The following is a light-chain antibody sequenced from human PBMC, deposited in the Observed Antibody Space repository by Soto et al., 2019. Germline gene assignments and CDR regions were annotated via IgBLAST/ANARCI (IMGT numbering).Light chain of an antibody. J-gene: IGKJ1*01. CDR1: QSLLHSNGYNY. CDR2: LGS. V-gene: IGKV2-28*01. CDR3: MQALQTPWT. Sequence: DIVMTQSPLSLPVTPGEPASISCRSSQSLLHSNGYNYLDWYLQKPGQSPQLLIYLGSNRASGVPDRFSGSGSGIDFTLKISRVEAEDVGVYYCMQALQTPWTFGQGTKVEIE.